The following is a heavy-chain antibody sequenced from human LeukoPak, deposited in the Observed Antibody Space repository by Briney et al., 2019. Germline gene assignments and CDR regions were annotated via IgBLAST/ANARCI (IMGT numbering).Heavy chain of an antibody. Sequence: PSETLSLTCAVYGGSFSGYYWSWIRQPPGKGPEWIGEINHSGSTNYNPSLKSRVTISVDTSKNQFSLKLSSVTAADTAVYYCARGLRLYYYGSGSPVGMDVWGQGTTVTVSS. CDR2: INHSGST. CDR3: ARGLRLYYYGSGSPVGMDV. V-gene: IGHV4-34*01. D-gene: IGHD3-10*01. J-gene: IGHJ6*02. CDR1: GGSFSGYY.